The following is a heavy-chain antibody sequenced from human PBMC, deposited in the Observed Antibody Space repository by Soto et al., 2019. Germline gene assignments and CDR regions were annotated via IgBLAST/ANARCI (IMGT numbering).Heavy chain of an antibody. CDR2: INSDGSST. Sequence: GGSLRLSCAASGFTFSSYWMHWVRQAPGKGLVLVSRINSDGSSTSYADSVKGRFTISRDNAKNTLYLQMNSLRAEDTAVYYCVRDGYNRYYYYGLDAWGQGTTVTVSS. V-gene: IGHV3-74*01. D-gene: IGHD5-12*01. CDR1: GFTFSSYW. J-gene: IGHJ6*02. CDR3: VRDGYNRYYYYGLDA.